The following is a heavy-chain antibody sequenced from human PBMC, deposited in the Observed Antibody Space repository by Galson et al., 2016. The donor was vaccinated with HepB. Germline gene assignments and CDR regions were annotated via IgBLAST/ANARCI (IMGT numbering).Heavy chain of an antibody. J-gene: IGHJ6*03. V-gene: IGHV3-30*18. CDR3: AKAGHPSPIGASGNFFSYYQYYYVDV. CDR1: GFTFSRCG. Sequence: SLRLSCAASGFTFSRCGMHWVRQAPGKGLEWVAVISYDGNYKYYADSVKGRFTISRDNSKHTLYLQMNSLRAEDTAVYYCAKAGHPSPIGASGNFFSYYQYYYVDVWGKGTTVTVSS. D-gene: IGHD3-10*01. CDR2: ISYDGNYK.